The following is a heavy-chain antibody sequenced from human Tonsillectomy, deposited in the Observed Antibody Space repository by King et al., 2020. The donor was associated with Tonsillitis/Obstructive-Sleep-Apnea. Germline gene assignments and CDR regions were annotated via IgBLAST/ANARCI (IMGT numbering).Heavy chain of an antibody. Sequence: VQLVESGGVVVQPGGSLRLSCAASGFTFHDYTMHWVRQAPGKGLEWVSLISWDGGSTYYGDSVKGRFTISRANSKNSLYLQMNSLRTEDTALYYCAKIGSYSSSGGPRENYYYMDVWGKGTTVTVSS. CDR3: AKIGSYSSSGGPRENYYYMDV. D-gene: IGHD6-6*01. J-gene: IGHJ6*03. CDR1: GFTFHDYT. CDR2: ISWDGGST. V-gene: IGHV3-43*01.